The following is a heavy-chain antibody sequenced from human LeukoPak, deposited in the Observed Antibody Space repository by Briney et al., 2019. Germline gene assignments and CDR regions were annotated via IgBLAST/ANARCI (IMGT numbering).Heavy chain of an antibody. Sequence: GGSLRLSCAASGFTFSNAWMSWVRQAPGKGLEWVGRIKSKTDGATTDYAAPVKGRFTISRDDSKNTLSLQMNSLKTEDTAVYYCTTEKTGTIDCWGQGTLATVSS. CDR1: GFTFSNAW. D-gene: IGHD1-1*01. CDR2: IKSKTDGATT. V-gene: IGHV3-15*01. CDR3: TTEKTGTIDC. J-gene: IGHJ4*02.